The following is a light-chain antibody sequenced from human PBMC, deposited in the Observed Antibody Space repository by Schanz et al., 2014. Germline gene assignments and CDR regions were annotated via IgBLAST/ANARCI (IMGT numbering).Light chain of an antibody. CDR1: QSVLYSSNNKNY. CDR3: QQYYDTVWT. V-gene: IGKV4-1*01. CDR2: WAS. J-gene: IGKJ1*01. Sequence: DIVLTQSPDSLAVSLGERATIHCKSSQSVLYSSNNKNYLGWFQQKPRQPPKLLLYWASTRASGVPDRFSGSGSGTDFTLTISSLQAEDVAVYYCQQYYDTVWTFGQGTKVEIK.